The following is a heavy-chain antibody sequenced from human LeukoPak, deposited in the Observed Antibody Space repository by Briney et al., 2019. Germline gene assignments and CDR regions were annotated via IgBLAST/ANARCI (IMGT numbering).Heavy chain of an antibody. D-gene: IGHD5-24*01. CDR3: ARDKVPWELQLQAYFDL. CDR2: IYDSVNT. V-gene: IGHV4-59*12. CDR1: GGSISSYY. J-gene: IGHJ2*01. Sequence: SETLSLTCTVSGGSISSYYWSWIRQPPGKGLEWIGYIYDSVNTNYNPSLKSRVIMSVDTSKNQFSLKLSSVTAADTAVYYCARDKVPWELQLQAYFDLWGRGTLVTVSS.